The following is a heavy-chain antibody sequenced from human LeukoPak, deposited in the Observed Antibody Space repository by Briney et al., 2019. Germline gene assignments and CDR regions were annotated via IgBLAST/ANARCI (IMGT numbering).Heavy chain of an antibody. CDR2: MGMRGDT. D-gene: IGHD6-19*01. J-gene: IGHJ4*02. CDR1: GFTFIDYD. V-gene: IGHV3-13*01. CDR3: TRGGIQVSGIDEFDY. Sequence: GGSLRLSCAASGFTFIDYDMHWVRQGIGKGLEWVSAMGMRGDTHYSGSVKGRFTISRENAESSLYLQMNSLRAEDTAVYYCTRGGIQVSGIDEFDYWGQGTLVTVSS.